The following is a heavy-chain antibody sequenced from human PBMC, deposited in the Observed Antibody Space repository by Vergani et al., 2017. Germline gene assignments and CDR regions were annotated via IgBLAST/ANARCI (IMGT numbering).Heavy chain of an antibody. J-gene: IGHJ4*02. CDR3: ASFVVVTAIFDY. Sequence: QLQLQESGPGLVKPSETLSLTCTVSGGSISSSSYYWGWIRQPPGKGLEWSGSIYYSGSTYYNPSLKSRVTISVDTTKNQFSLKLSSVTAADTAVYYCASFVVVTAIFDYWGQGTLVTVSS. CDR2: IYYSGST. V-gene: IGHV4-39*01. D-gene: IGHD2-21*02. CDR1: GGSISSSSYY.